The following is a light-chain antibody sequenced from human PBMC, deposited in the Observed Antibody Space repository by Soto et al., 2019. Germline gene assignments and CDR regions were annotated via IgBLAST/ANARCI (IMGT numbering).Light chain of an antibody. CDR1: QSVSSN. CDR2: GAS. CDR3: QQHNNWPLT. Sequence: EIVMTQSPATLSVSAGGRATLSCRASQSVSSNLAWYQQKPGQAPRLLVYGASTRATGIPARFSGSGSGTQFTLTISSLQSEDFAVYYCQQHNNWPLTFGGGTKVDIK. V-gene: IGKV3-15*01. J-gene: IGKJ4*01.